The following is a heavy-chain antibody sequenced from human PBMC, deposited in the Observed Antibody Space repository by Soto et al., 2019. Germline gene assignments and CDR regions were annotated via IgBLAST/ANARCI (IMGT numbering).Heavy chain of an antibody. Sequence: QVQLVQSGAEVKKPGASVKVSCKASGYTFTSYGISWVRQAPGQGLEWMGWISAYNGNTNYAQKLQGRVTMTTDTSPSTAYMKLRSRRSDDTAVYYCARDPPKIASAGREDYWGQGTLVTVSS. D-gene: IGHD6-13*01. CDR2: ISAYNGNT. CDR1: GYTFTSYG. V-gene: IGHV1-18*01. J-gene: IGHJ4*02. CDR3: ARDPPKIASAGREDY.